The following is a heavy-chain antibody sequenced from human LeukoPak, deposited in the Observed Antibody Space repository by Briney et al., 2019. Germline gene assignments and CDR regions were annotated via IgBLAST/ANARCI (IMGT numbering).Heavy chain of an antibody. CDR1: GGSISSYY. CDR3: ARDFLAGLWFGEMYYHYYYYMGV. Sequence: SETLSLTCTVSGGSISSYYWSWIRQPAGKGLEWIGRIYTSGSTNYNPSLKSRVTMSVDTSKNQFSLKLSSVTAADTAVYYCARDFLAGLWFGEMYYHYYYYMGVWGKGTTVTVSS. V-gene: IGHV4-4*07. CDR2: IYTSGST. D-gene: IGHD3-10*01. J-gene: IGHJ6*03.